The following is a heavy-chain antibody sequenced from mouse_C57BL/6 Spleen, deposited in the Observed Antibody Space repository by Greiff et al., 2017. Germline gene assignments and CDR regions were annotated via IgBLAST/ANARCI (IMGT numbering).Heavy chain of an antibody. J-gene: IGHJ4*01. CDR1: GYTFTSYW. V-gene: IGHV1-55*01. CDR3: ARNYYGYDEETYYAMDY. Sequence: VQLQQPGAELVKPGASVKMSCKASGYTFTSYWITWVKQRPGQGLEWIGDIYPGSGSTNYNEKFKSKATLTVDTSSSTAYMQLSSLTSEDSAVYYCARNYYGYDEETYYAMDYWGQGTSVTVSS. D-gene: IGHD2-2*01. CDR2: IYPGSGST.